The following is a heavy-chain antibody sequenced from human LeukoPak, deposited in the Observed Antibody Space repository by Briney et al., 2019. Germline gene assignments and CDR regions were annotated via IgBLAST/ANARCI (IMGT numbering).Heavy chain of an antibody. CDR3: ARRAAAGTFFDY. D-gene: IGHD6-13*01. Sequence: GESLKISCKGSGYSFTTYWIGWVRQMPGKGLEWIGIIYPGDSVTRYSPSFQGQVTISADKSVSTAYLQWSSLKASDTAMYYCARRAAAGTFFDYWGQGTLVTVSS. V-gene: IGHV5-51*01. CDR1: GYSFTTYW. J-gene: IGHJ4*02. CDR2: IYPGDSVT.